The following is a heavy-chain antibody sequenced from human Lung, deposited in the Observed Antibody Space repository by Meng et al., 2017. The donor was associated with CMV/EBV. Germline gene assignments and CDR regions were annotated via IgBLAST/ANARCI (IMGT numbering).Heavy chain of an antibody. Sequence: SCAASGFTFSSYWMHWVRQAPGKGLVWVSRINSDGSSTSYADSVKGRFTISRDNAKNTLYLQMNSLRAEDTAVYYCARDNLYYDFWSGYYGYYFDYXGQGXLVTVSS. D-gene: IGHD3-3*01. CDR3: ARDNLYYDFWSGYYGYYFDY. CDR2: INSDGSST. J-gene: IGHJ4*02. CDR1: GFTFSSYW. V-gene: IGHV3-74*01.